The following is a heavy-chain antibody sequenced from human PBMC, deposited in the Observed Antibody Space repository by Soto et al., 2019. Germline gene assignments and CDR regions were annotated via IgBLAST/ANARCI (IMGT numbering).Heavy chain of an antibody. J-gene: IGHJ6*02. CDR3: ARELPTTIRGGYYYSYGMDV. D-gene: IGHD2-2*02. V-gene: IGHV3-74*03. CDR2: LHSDGSTT. Sequence: GGSLSLSCAASGFILSSYWMHWVRQAPGKGLVWVSRLHSDGSTTTYADSVKGRFTISRDNAKNTLYLQMNSLRAEDTAVYYCARELPTTIRGGYYYSYGMDVWGQGTTVTVSS. CDR1: GFILSSYW.